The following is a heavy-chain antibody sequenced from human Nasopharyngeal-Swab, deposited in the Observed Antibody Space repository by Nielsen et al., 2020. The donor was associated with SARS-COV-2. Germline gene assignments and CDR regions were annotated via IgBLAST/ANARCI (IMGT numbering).Heavy chain of an antibody. V-gene: IGHV1-3*01. D-gene: IGHD6-13*01. CDR3: ARTYSSSWYYYYMDV. J-gene: IGHJ6*03. Sequence: KFRGRVTITRDTSASTAYMELSSLRSEDTAVYYCARTYSSSWYYYYMDVWGKGTTVTVSS.